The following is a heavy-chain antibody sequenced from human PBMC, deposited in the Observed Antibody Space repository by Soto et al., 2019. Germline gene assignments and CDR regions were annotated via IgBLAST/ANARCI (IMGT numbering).Heavy chain of an antibody. V-gene: IGHV4-39*01. CDR3: ARHSPAISISDH. J-gene: IGHJ4*02. D-gene: IGHD3-3*01. Sequence: SETLSLTCTVSDGSISSSSYYWGWIRQPPGKGLERIGSIYYSGSTYYNPSLKSRVTISVDTSKNQFSLKLSSVTAADTAVYYCARHSPAISISDHWGQGTLVTVSS. CDR1: DGSISSSSYY. CDR2: IYYSGST.